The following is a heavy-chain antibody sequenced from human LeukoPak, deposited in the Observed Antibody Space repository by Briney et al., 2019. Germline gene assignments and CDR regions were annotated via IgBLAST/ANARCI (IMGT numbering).Heavy chain of an antibody. D-gene: IGHD3-16*02. V-gene: IGHV1-69*13. CDR3: ASSNGPATFGGVIDISR. CDR2: IIPIFGTA. Sequence: SVKVSCKASGYTFTSYGISWVRQAPGQGLEWMGGIIPIFGTANYAQKFQGRVTITADESTSTAYMELSSLRSEDTAVYYCASSNGPATFGGVIDISRWGQGTLVTVSS. CDR1: GYTFTSYG. J-gene: IGHJ4*02.